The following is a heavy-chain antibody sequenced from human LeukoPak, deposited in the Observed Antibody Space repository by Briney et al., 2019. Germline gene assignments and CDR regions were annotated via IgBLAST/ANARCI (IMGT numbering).Heavy chain of an antibody. V-gene: IGHV4-59*01. Sequence: SETLSLTCTVSGGSISSYSWSWVRQPPGKGLEWIGSIYYSGSTNYNPSLKSRVTISLDTSKNQFSLKLRSVTAADTAVYYCARVGSLDSGSYFDYWGQETLVTVSS. J-gene: IGHJ4*02. CDR2: IYYSGST. CDR3: ARVGSLDSGSYFDY. CDR1: GGSISSYS. D-gene: IGHD1-26*01.